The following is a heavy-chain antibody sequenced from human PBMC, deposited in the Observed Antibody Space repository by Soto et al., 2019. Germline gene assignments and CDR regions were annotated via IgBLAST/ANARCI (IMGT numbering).Heavy chain of an antibody. CDR2: IKQDGSEK. CDR1: GFTFSSYW. Sequence: GGSLRLSCAASGFTFSSYWMSWVRQAPGKGLEWVANIKQDGSEKYYVDSVKGRFTISRDNAKNSLYLQMNSLRAEDTAVYYCARKLRFLEWLLSPYYYGMDVWGQGTTVTVSS. J-gene: IGHJ6*02. CDR3: ARKLRFLEWLLSPYYYGMDV. D-gene: IGHD3-3*01. V-gene: IGHV3-7*05.